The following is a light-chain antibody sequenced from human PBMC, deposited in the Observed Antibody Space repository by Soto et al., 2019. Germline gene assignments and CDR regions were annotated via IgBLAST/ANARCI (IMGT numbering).Light chain of an antibody. CDR2: GAS. CDR1: QSVSSSY. Sequence: EIVLTQSPCTLALSPGERAPLSCRASQSVSSSYLAWYQQKPGQAPRLLMYGASSRATGIPDRFSGSGSGTDFTLTISRLEPEDFEVYYCQQYGSSPTTFGQGTKVDIK. V-gene: IGKV3-20*01. J-gene: IGKJ1*01. CDR3: QQYGSSPTT.